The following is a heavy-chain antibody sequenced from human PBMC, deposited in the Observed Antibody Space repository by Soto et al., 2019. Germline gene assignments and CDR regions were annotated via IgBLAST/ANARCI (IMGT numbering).Heavy chain of an antibody. CDR2: INANNGKT. V-gene: IGHV1-18*01. CDR3: ARDTMTGYLQFDY. Sequence: QVQVVQSGAEVKKPGASVKVSSRTSGYTFTNYGISWVRQAPGQGLEWMGWINANNGKTNYIQTLQGRVTMTTDTSTSTAYMELRSLRSDDTAVYYCARDTMTGYLQFDYWGQGTLVTVSS. CDR1: GYTFTNYG. D-gene: IGHD3-9*01. J-gene: IGHJ4*02.